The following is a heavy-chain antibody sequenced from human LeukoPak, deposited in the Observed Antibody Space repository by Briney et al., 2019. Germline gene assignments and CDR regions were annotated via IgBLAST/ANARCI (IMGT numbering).Heavy chain of an antibody. V-gene: IGHV3-23*01. J-gene: IGHJ4*02. CDR2: FGSGGST. D-gene: IGHD6-19*01. CDR3: AKTRTGYSSGRFPGWPVDY. CDR1: GFTFSSYA. Sequence: GGSLRLSCAASGFTFSSYAMYWSARLQGRDWRGSQVFGSGGSTHYADSVKGRFTISRDDSKNTVYLQMNSLRAEDTAVYYCAKTRTGYSSGRFPGWPVDYWGQGTWSPYPQ.